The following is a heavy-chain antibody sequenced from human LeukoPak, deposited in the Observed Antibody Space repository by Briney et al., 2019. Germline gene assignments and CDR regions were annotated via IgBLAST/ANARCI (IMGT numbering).Heavy chain of an antibody. V-gene: IGHV4-34*01. CDR3: ARGRSLRLRFLEWSGVVYMDV. CDR1: GFTFSSYA. CDR2: INHSGST. D-gene: IGHD3-3*01. J-gene: IGHJ6*03. Sequence: GSLRLSCAASGFTFSSYAMSWIRQPPGKGLEWIGEINHSGSTNYNPSLKSRVTISVDTSKNQFSLKLSSVTAADTAVYYCARGRSLRLRFLEWSGVVYMDVWGKGTTVTVSS.